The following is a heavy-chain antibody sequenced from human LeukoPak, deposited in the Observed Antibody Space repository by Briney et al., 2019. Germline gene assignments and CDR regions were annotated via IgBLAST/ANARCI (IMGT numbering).Heavy chain of an antibody. D-gene: IGHD6-19*01. V-gene: IGHV5-51*01. J-gene: IGHJ2*01. CDR1: GYSFTSYW. CDR3: ARTAVAGTGGWYFDL. CDR2: IYPGDSDT. Sequence: GASLKISCKGSGYSFTSYWIGWVRQMPGKGLEWMGIIYPGDSDTRYSPSFQGQVTISADKSISTAYLQWSSLKASDTAMYYCARTAVAGTGGWYFDLWGRGTPVTVSS.